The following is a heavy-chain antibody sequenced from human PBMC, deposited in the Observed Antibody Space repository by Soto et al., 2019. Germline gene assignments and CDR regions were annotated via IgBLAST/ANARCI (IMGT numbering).Heavy chain of an antibody. CDR3: AREVSKYSGYDFDY. Sequence: EVQLVESGGGLVKPGGSLRLSCAASGFTFSSYSMNWVRQAPGKGLEWVSSISSSSSYIYYADSVKGRFTISRDNAKNSLYLQMNRPRAEDTAVYYCAREVSKYSGYDFDYWGQGTLVTVSS. CDR2: ISSSSSYI. J-gene: IGHJ4*02. CDR1: GFTFSSYS. V-gene: IGHV3-21*01. D-gene: IGHD5-12*01.